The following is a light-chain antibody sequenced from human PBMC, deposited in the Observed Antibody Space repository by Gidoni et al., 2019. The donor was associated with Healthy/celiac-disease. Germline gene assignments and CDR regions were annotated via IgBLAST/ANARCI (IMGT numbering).Light chain of an antibody. CDR2: GAS. CDR1: QSVSSSY. CDR3: QQYGSSPQT. J-gene: IGKJ2*01. V-gene: IGKV3-20*01. Sequence: EIVLTQYPGTLSLSPGERATLSCRASQSVSSSYLAWYQQKPCQAPRLLIYGASSRATGIPDRFSGSGSGTDFTLTISRLEPEDFAVYYCQQYGSSPQTFGQGTKLEIK.